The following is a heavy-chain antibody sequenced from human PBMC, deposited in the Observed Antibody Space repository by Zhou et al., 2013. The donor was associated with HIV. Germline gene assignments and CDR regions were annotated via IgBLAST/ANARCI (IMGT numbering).Heavy chain of an antibody. CDR2: INPGIGST. CDR3: AGLRLGEFSLAY. Sequence: QVQLVQSGAEMKKPGASVNISCKASGYAFTSYYIHWVRQAPGQGLEWMGLINPGIGSTYYAEKFQGRVTMTRDTSTNTVNMQLGTLTSEDTAVYYCAGLRLGEFSLAYWGQGTLVTVSS. CDR1: GYAFTSYY. J-gene: IGHJ4*02. V-gene: IGHV1-46*01. D-gene: IGHD3-16*02.